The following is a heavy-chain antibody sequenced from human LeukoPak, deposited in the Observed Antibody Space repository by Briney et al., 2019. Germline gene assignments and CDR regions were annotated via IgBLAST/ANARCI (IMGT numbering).Heavy chain of an antibody. CDR1: GGSISSYY. D-gene: IGHD6-19*01. J-gene: IGHJ5*02. CDR2: IYYSGST. V-gene: IGHV4-59*01. Sequence: SETLSLTCTVSGGSISSYYWSWIRQPPGKGLEWIGYIYYSGSTNYNPSLKSRVTISVDTSMNQFSLKLSSVTAADTAVYYCARSRGSIAVAGPTGWFDPWGQGTLVTVSS. CDR3: ARSRGSIAVAGPTGWFDP.